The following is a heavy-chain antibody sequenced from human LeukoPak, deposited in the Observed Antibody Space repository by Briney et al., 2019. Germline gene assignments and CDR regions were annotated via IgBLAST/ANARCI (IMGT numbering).Heavy chain of an antibody. J-gene: IGHJ4*02. Sequence: SETLSLTCTVSGGSISSYYWSWIRQPPGKGLEWLGYIYYSGSTNYNPSLKSRVTISVDTSKNQFSLKLSSVTAADTAVYYCARLEDSSGYRGYFDYWGQGTLVTVSS. CDR2: IYYSGST. CDR1: GGSISSYY. D-gene: IGHD3-22*01. CDR3: ARLEDSSGYRGYFDY. V-gene: IGHV4-59*08.